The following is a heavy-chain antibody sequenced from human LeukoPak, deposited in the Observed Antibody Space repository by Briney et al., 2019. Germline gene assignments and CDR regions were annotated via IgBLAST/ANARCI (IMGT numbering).Heavy chain of an antibody. J-gene: IGHJ4*02. Sequence: GGSLRLSCEASGFTFRNHAMSWVRQAPGGGLEWVSAISGSASVIYYADSVRGRFTISRDNSKNTVFLQMNSLRAEDTAVYYCAKTSGDGYAPITFDYWGQGTLVTVSS. CDR3: AKTSGDGYAPITFDY. CDR2: ISGSASVI. CDR1: GFTFRNHA. V-gene: IGHV3-23*01. D-gene: IGHD2-15*01.